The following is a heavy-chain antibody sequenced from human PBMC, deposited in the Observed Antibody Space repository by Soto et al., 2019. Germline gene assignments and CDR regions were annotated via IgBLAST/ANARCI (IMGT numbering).Heavy chain of an antibody. Sequence: GASVKVSCKASGYTFTSYAMHWVRQAPGQRLEWMGWINAGNGNTKYSQKFQGRVTITRDTSASTAYMELSSLRSEDTAVYYCARESVRQQLAYYFDYWGQGTLVTVSS. D-gene: IGHD6-13*01. CDR1: GYTFTSYA. CDR3: ARESVRQQLAYYFDY. V-gene: IGHV1-3*01. J-gene: IGHJ4*02. CDR2: INAGNGNT.